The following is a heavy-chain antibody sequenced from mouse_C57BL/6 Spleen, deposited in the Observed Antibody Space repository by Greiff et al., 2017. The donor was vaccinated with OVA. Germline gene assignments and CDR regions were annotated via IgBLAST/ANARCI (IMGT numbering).Heavy chain of an antibody. Sequence: QVQLQQPGAELVKPGASVKLSCKASGYTFTSYWMQWVKQRPGQGLEWIGEIDPSDSYTNYNQKFKGKATLTVDTSSSTAYMQLSSLTSEDSAVYYCAGYYYGSSYPFAYWGQGTLVTVSA. CDR1: GYTFTSYW. V-gene: IGHV1-50*01. CDR2: IDPSDSYT. D-gene: IGHD1-1*01. J-gene: IGHJ3*01. CDR3: AGYYYGSSYPFAY.